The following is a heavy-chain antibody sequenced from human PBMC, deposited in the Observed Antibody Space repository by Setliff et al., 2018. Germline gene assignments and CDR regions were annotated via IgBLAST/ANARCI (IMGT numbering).Heavy chain of an antibody. CDR3: ARQAISGSDAFDI. CDR2: IYPGDSDT. D-gene: IGHD3-3*01. J-gene: IGHJ3*02. CDR1: GYSFTSYW. V-gene: IGHV5-51*01. Sequence: GESLKISCKGSGYSFTSYWIGWVRQMPGKGLEWMGIIYPGDSDTRYGPSFQGQVTISADKSISTAYLQWCSLKASDTAMYYCARQAISGSDAFDIWGQGTLVTVSS.